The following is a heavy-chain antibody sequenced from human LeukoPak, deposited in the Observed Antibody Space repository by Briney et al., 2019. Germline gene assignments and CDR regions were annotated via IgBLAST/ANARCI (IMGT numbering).Heavy chain of an antibody. D-gene: IGHD1-26*01. Sequence: GGSLRLSCAASGFTFSDYYMSWIRQAPGKGLEWVSYISSSGGTIYFADSVKDRFTISRDNAKNSLDLQMNSLRAEDTAVYYCARGPATRVYYFDYWGQGTLVTVSS. CDR2: ISSSGGTI. CDR1: GFTFSDYY. V-gene: IGHV3-11*04. J-gene: IGHJ4*02. CDR3: ARGPATRVYYFDY.